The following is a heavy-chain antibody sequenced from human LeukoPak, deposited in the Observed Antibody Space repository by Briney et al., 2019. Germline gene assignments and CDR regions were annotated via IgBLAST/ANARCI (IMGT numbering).Heavy chain of an antibody. CDR2: MNPNSGNT. V-gene: IGHV1-8*02. CDR3: ARGSVSTGLFDY. D-gene: IGHD3-9*01. CDR1: GYTFTSYD. J-gene: IGHJ4*02. Sequence: ASVKVSCKASGYTFTSYDINWVRQATGQGLEWMGWMNPNSGNTGYAQKFQGRVTMTRNTSISTAYMELSSLRSEDTAVYYCARGSVSTGLFDYWGQGTLVTVSS.